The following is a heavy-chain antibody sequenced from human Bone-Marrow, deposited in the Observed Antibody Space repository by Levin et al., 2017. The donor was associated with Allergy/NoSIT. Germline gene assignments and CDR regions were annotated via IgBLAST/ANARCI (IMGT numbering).Heavy chain of an antibody. CDR3: ATSTALLIFDY. D-gene: IGHD5-18*01. CDR2: IYSAGST. J-gene: IGHJ4*02. CDR1: GFTVRSHY. V-gene: IGHV3-66*01. Sequence: GGSLRLSCAASGFTVRSHYMSWVRQAPGKGLEWVSIIYSAGSTYYADSVKGRVTISRDDSKNTLVLQMDSLRAEDTAVYFCATSTALLIFDYWGQGALVTVSS.